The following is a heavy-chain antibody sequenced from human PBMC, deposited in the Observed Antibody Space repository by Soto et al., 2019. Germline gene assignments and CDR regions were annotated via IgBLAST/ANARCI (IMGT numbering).Heavy chain of an antibody. D-gene: IGHD3-22*01. CDR1: GYTFTSYG. CDR3: ARGYYDSSGYLLPDGYAY. J-gene: IGHJ4*02. Sequence: ASVKVSCKASGYTFTSYGISWVRQAPGQGLEWMGWISAYNGNTNYAQKLQGRVTMTTDTSTSTAYMELRSLRSDDTAVYYCARGYYDSSGYLLPDGYAYWGQGTLVTVSS. CDR2: ISAYNGNT. V-gene: IGHV1-18*04.